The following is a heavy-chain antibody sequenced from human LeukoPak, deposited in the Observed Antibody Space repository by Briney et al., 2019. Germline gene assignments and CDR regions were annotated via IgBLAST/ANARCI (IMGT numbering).Heavy chain of an antibody. CDR1: GFTVSTNY. CDR3: ARGVITVPGPLDY. D-gene: IGHD6-19*01. CDR2: IYSGGST. V-gene: IGHV3-53*01. Sequence: GGSLRLSCAASGFTVSTNYMSCVRQAPGKGLEWVSVIYSGGSTYYADSVQGRFTISRDNSQNTLYLQMNSLRAEDTARYYCARGVITVPGPLDYWGQGTLVTVSS. J-gene: IGHJ4*02.